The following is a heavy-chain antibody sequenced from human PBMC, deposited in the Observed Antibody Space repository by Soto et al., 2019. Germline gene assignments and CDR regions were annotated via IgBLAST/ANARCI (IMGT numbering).Heavy chain of an antibody. Sequence: QVQLVQSGTEVRKPGASVKVSCKASGYTFTNYGINWVRQAPGQGLEWMGWISTYNVKTYYAQKFKGRATLTTDTSTNTAYMELRSLTSDDTAVYYCARALTVTTSLDLWGLGTLVTVSS. CDR1: GYTFTNYG. J-gene: IGHJ5*02. D-gene: IGHD4-17*01. CDR2: ISTYNVKT. V-gene: IGHV1-18*04. CDR3: ARALTVTTSLDL.